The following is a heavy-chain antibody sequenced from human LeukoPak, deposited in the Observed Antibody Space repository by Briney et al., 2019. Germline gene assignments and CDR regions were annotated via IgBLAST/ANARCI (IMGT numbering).Heavy chain of an antibody. CDR2: ISAYNGNT. CDR3: ARDLLGYCSGGSCCLDY. V-gene: IGHV1-18*04. J-gene: IGHJ4*02. CDR1: GYTFTSYG. Sequence: ASVKVSCKASGYTFTSYGISWVRQAPGQGLEWMGWISAYNGNTNYAQKLQSRVTMTTDTSTSTAYMELRSLRSDDTAVYYCARDLLGYCSGGSCCLDYWGQGTLVTVSS. D-gene: IGHD2-15*01.